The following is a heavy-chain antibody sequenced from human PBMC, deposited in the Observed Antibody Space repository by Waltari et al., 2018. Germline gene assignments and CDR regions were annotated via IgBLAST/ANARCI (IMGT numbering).Heavy chain of an antibody. D-gene: IGHD6-19*01. V-gene: IGHV3-66*01. Sequence: EVQLVESGGDLVQPGGSLRLSCAASGFTVSNKYMSWVRQAPGKGLEWVSAIDSFGNTQYAESVRGRLTVSKDNSKNTLYLQMHSLTAEDTGVYYCARDLNSGWGYAVDYWGLGTVVTVSA. CDR3: ARDLNSGWGYAVDY. CDR1: GFTVSNKY. J-gene: IGHJ4*02. CDR2: IDSFGNT.